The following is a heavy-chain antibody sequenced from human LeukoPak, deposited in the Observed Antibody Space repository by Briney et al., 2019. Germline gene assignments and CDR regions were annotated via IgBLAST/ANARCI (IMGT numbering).Heavy chain of an antibody. D-gene: IGHD3-9*01. J-gene: IGHJ5*02. CDR2: IYYIGST. CDR1: GVSISNYY. V-gene: IGHV4-59*01. Sequence: SETLFLTCTVSGVSISNYYWNWIRQPPGRGLEWIGYIYYIGSTNYNPSLKSRVTISVDTSKNQFSLKLNSVTAADTAVYYCARGGLFSTDNWFDPWGQGTLVTVSS. CDR3: ARGGLFSTDNWFDP.